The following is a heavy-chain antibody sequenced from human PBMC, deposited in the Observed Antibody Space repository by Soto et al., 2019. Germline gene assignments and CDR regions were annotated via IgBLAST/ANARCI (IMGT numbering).Heavy chain of an antibody. J-gene: IGHJ5*02. D-gene: IGHD3-9*01. V-gene: IGHV3-23*01. Sequence: GGSLRLSCAASGFTSSSYAMTWVRQAPGKGLEWVSAMSGGGGSTYYADSVKGRFTISRDNSKSTLYLQMNSLRAEDTAVYYCVKIAYYDILSGSRKFNWFDPWGQGTLVTVSS. CDR3: VKIAYYDILSGSRKFNWFDP. CDR2: MSGGGGST. CDR1: GFTSSSYA.